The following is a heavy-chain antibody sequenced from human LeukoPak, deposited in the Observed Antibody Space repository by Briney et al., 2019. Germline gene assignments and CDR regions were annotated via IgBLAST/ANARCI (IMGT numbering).Heavy chain of an antibody. Sequence: KPSETLSLTCTVSGGSISSSSYNWGWIRQPPGKGLEWIGSIYYSGSTYYNPSLKSRVTISVDTSKNQFSLKLSSVTAADTAVYYCARALRVAALYYWGQGTLVTVSS. CDR2: IYYSGST. CDR3: ARALRVAALYY. D-gene: IGHD2-15*01. CDR1: GGSISSSSYN. J-gene: IGHJ4*02. V-gene: IGHV4-39*07.